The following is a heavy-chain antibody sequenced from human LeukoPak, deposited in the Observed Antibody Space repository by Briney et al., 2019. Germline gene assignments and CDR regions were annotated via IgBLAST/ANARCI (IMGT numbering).Heavy chain of an antibody. Sequence: PGGSLRLSCAASGFTFSSYDMHWVRQAPGKGLEWVAVIWYDGSNKYYADPVNGRFTISTDNSKNTLYLQKNSLRAEDTAVYYCAADRVAMVRGAFDYWGQGTLVTVSS. J-gene: IGHJ4*02. CDR1: GFTFSSYD. V-gene: IGHV3-33*01. D-gene: IGHD3-10*01. CDR2: IWYDGSNK. CDR3: AADRVAMVRGAFDY.